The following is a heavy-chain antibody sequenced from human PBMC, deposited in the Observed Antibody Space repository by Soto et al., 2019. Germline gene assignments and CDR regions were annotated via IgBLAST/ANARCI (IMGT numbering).Heavy chain of an antibody. V-gene: IGHV3-53*01. D-gene: IGHD1-1*01. CDR1: GFTVSSNY. CDR3: ARTAWEYKNFDY. Sequence: GGSLRLSCAASGFTVSSNYMSWVRQAPGKGLEWVSVIYSGGSTYYADSVKGRFTISRDNSKNTLYLQMNSLRAEDTAVYYCARTAWEYKNFDYWGQGTLVTVSS. CDR2: IYSGGST. J-gene: IGHJ4*02.